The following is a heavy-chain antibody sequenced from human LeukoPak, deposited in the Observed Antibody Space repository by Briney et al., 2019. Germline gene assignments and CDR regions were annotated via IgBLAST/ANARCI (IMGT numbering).Heavy chain of an antibody. CDR3: ARGIQLWSEYYYMDV. CDR2: IYYSGST. Sequence: SETLSLTCTVSGGSISSYYWSWIRQPPGKGLEWMGYIYYSGSTNYNPSLKSRVTISVDTSKNQFSLKLSSVTAADTAVYYCARGIQLWSEYYYMDVWGKGTTVTVSS. V-gene: IGHV4-59*01. D-gene: IGHD5-18*01. J-gene: IGHJ6*03. CDR1: GGSISSYY.